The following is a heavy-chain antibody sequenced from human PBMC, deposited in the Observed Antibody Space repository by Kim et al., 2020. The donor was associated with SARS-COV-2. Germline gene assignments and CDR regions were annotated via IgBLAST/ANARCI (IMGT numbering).Heavy chain of an antibody. CDR1: GFTFSTYG. CDR3: AGEKGDGGNSVAFDM. J-gene: IGHJ3*02. CDR2: IWHDGSYK. D-gene: IGHD1-7*01. V-gene: IGHV3-33*01. Sequence: GGSLRLSCAASGFTFSTYGMHWVRQAPGKGLEWVAAIWHDGSYKFHVDSVKGRFTISRDNSKNTLYLQMHSLRAEDTAVYYCAGEKGDGGNSVAFDMWG.